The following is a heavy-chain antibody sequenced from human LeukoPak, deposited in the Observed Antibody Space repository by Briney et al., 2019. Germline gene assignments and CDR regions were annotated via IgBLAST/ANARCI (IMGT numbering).Heavy chain of an antibody. J-gene: IGHJ4*02. D-gene: IGHD1-7*01. CDR3: ARKGLGGELGGFDY. Sequence: GGSLRLSCGGSGFTLEDFGMSWVLQVPGKGLEWVAGINRNGDISGHADSVKGRFTISRDNAKNSLYLQMNSLRAEDAAFYHCARKGLGGELGGFDYWGQGTLVTVSS. CDR1: GFTLEDFG. CDR2: INRNGDIS. V-gene: IGHV3-20*01.